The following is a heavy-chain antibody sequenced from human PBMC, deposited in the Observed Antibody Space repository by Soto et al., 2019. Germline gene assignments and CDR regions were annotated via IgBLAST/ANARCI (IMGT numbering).Heavy chain of an antibody. V-gene: IGHV4-31*11. CDR2: IYYSGRT. J-gene: IGHJ4*02. Sequence: LSLTCAVSGGYISSGGYFWSWIRQNPGKGLEWIGNIYYSGRTYYSPSLKSRVTISVDTSKNQFSLKLSSVTAADTAVYYCARFAKEENPKVGSWYYFDYWGQGTRVTVSS. CDR1: GGYISSGGYF. CDR3: ARFAKEENPKVGSWYYFDY. D-gene: IGHD2-21*01.